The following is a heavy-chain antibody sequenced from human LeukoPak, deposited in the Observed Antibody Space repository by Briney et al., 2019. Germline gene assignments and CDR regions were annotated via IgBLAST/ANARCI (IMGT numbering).Heavy chain of an antibody. CDR3: ARGATENFDY. D-gene: IGHD2-15*01. CDR2: ISSSSSYI. CDR1: GFTFNSYS. Sequence: GGSLRLSCAASGFTFNSYSMNWVRQAPGKGLEWVSSISSSSSYIYYADSVKGRFTISRDNAKNSLYLQMNSLRAEDTAVYYCARGATENFDYWGQGTLITVSS. V-gene: IGHV3-21*01. J-gene: IGHJ4*02.